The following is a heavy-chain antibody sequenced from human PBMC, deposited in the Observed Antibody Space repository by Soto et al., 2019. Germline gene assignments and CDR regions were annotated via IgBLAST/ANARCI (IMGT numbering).Heavy chain of an antibody. J-gene: IGHJ6*02. CDR3: ARVEYCSSTSCYSYYYYGMDV. CDR2: IKQDGSEK. Sequence: ESGGGLVQPGGSLRLSCAASGFTFSSYWMSWVRQAPGKGLEWVANIKQDGSEKYYVDSVKGRFTISRDNAKNSLYLQMNSLRAEDTAVYYCARVEYCSSTSCYSYYYYGMDVWGQGTTVTVSS. CDR1: GFTFSSYW. V-gene: IGHV3-7*05. D-gene: IGHD2-2*02.